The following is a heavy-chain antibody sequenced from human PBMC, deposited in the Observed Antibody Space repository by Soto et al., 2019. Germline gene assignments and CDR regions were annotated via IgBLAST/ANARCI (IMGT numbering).Heavy chain of an antibody. CDR3: ARVKYYSDSSGYSLDAFDI. J-gene: IGHJ3*02. CDR1: GGSFSAYS. Sequence: SETLSLTCAVSGGSFSAYSWTWIRQPPGKGLDSIGYIYYSGSTNYNPSLKSRVTISVDTSKNQFSMKLTSVTAADAAVYYCARVKYYSDSSGYSLDAFDIWGQGTMVTVS. CDR2: IYYSGST. V-gene: IGHV4-59*01. D-gene: IGHD3-22*01.